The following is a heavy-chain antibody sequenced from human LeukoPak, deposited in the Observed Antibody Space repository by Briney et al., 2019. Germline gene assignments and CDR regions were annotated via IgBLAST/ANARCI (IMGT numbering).Heavy chain of an antibody. CDR3: ALWSYYYYGLDV. V-gene: IGHV3-72*01. J-gene: IGHJ6*02. CDR1: GFTFSDRD. CDR2: SRNKAKSHTT. D-gene: IGHD5-18*01. Sequence: GGSLRLSCAASGFTFSDRDMDWVRQAPGKGLEWVGRSRNKAKSHTTEYAASVKGRFTISRDNSNNSVWLQMNSLKTEDTSVYYCALWSYYYYGLDVWGQGTTVTVSS.